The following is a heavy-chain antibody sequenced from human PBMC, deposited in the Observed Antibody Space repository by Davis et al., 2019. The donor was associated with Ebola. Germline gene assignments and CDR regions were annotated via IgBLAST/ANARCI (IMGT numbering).Heavy chain of an antibody. CDR1: GFTFSNYA. Sequence: PGGSLRLSCAASGFTFSNYAMYWVRQAPGKGLEWVSVISYDGNYKYYADSVKGRFTISRDNSMNTLHLQMNSLRAEDTAVYYCAKAIRIVGVVVATLGDWGQGTLVTVSS. CDR3: AKAIRIVGVVVATLGD. V-gene: IGHV3-30*18. J-gene: IGHJ4*02. CDR2: ISYDGNYK. D-gene: IGHD2-2*01.